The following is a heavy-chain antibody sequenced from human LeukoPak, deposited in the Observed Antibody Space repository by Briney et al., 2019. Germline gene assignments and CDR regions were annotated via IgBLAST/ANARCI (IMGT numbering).Heavy chain of an antibody. D-gene: IGHD2-2*01. CDR2: INHSGST. J-gene: IGHJ4*02. CDR3: ARGGDVVVPAAMPALLL. Sequence: PSETLSLTCAVYGRYFSGYYWSWIRQPPGKGLEWIGQINHSGSTNYNPSLKSRVTISVDTSKNQFSLKLSSVTAADTAVYYCARGGDVVVPAAMPALLLWGQGTLVTVSS. CDR1: GRYFSGYY. V-gene: IGHV4-34*01.